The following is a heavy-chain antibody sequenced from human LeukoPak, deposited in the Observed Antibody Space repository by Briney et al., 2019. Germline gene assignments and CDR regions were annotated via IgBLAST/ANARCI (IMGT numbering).Heavy chain of an antibody. J-gene: IGHJ4*02. V-gene: IGHV1-69*13. CDR2: IIPIFGTA. D-gene: IGHD4-17*01. Sequence: ASVKVCCKASGGTFSSYAISWVRQAPGQGLEWMGGIIPIFGTANYAQKFQGRVTITADESTSTAYMELSSLRSEDTAVYYCARDLNYGDYPTGFNWGQGTLVTVSS. CDR1: GGTFSSYA. CDR3: ARDLNYGDYPTGFN.